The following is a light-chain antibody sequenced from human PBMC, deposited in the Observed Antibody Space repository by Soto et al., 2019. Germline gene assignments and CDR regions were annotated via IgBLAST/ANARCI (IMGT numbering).Light chain of an antibody. CDR2: GAS. V-gene: IGKV3-15*01. CDR1: QSVSSN. J-gene: IGKJ2*01. Sequence: ETVMTQSPATLSVSPGERATLSCRASQSVSSNVAWYQQKPGQAPSLLIYGASTRATGIPARFSGSGSGTEFTLTISSLQSEDFAVYYCQQYNDGPFTFGQGTKLEIK. CDR3: QQYNDGPFT.